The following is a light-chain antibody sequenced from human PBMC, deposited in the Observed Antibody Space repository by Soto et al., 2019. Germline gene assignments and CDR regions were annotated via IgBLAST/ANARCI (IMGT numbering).Light chain of an antibody. CDR3: QHYNNWPPWT. V-gene: IGKV3-15*01. J-gene: IGKJ1*01. CDR2: GAS. CDR1: QRISSN. Sequence: EVVMTQSPATLSVSPGERATLSCRASQRISSNLAWYQQRPGQAPRLLIYGASTRAPGIPARFSGSGSETEFTLTISSLQSADFAVYYCQHYNNWPPWTFGQGTKVEIK.